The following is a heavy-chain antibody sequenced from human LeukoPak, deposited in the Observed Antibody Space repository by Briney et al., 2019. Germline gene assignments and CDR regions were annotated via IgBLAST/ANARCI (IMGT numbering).Heavy chain of an antibody. J-gene: IGHJ4*02. V-gene: IGHV3-21*01. D-gene: IGHD4/OR15-4a*01. CDR2: ISSTNTYI. CDR1: GFTFTTHS. Sequence: GGSLRLSCAASGFTFTTHSFNWLRQAPGKGLEWVASISSTNTYIKYADSAKGRFTISRDNAKNSLSLQMNSLRDEDTAVYYCTRDVLYWGQGTLVTVSS. CDR3: TRDVLY.